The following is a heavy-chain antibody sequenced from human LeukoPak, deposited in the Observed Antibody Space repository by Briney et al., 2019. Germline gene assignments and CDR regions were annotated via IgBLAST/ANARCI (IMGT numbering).Heavy chain of an antibody. J-gene: IGHJ4*02. CDR2: INHSGST. Sequence: PSETLSLTCAVYGGSFSGYYWSWIRQPPGKGLEWIGEINHSGSTNYNPSLKSRVTISVDTSKNQFSLKLSSVTAADTAVYYCARAGYYGSGSHDYWGQGTLVTVSS. CDR1: GGSFSGYY. V-gene: IGHV4-34*01. CDR3: ARAGYYGSGSHDY. D-gene: IGHD3-10*01.